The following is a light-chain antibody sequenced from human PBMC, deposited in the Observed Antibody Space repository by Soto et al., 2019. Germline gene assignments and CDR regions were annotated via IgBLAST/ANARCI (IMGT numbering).Light chain of an antibody. CDR3: QQYNSYSQT. CDR2: KAS. CDR1: QSISSW. J-gene: IGKJ1*01. Sequence: DIQMTQSPSTLYASVGDRVTITCRASQSISSWLAWYQQKPGKAPKLLIYKASSLESGVPSRFSGSGSGTELTLTISSLQPDDFATYYCQQYNSYSQTFGQGTKVEIK. V-gene: IGKV1-5*03.